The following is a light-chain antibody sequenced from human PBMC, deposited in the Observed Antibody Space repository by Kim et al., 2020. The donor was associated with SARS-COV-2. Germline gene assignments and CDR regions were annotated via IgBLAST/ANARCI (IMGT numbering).Light chain of an antibody. Sequence: QSALTQPPSASGSPGHSVTISCTGTSSDIGDYDYVSWYQQHSGKAPKLLIYEVNKRPSGVPDRFSGSKSANTASLTVSGLQAEDEADYYCSLYAGSSVLFGGGTQLTVL. CDR1: SSDIGDYDY. CDR2: EVN. CDR3: SLYAGSSVL. V-gene: IGLV2-8*01. J-gene: IGLJ2*01.